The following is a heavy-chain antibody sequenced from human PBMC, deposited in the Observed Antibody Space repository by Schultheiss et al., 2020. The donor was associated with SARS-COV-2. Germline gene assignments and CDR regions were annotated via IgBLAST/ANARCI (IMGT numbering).Heavy chain of an antibody. V-gene: IGHV2-5*08. CDR2: IYWDDDK. CDR3: AQDGYNYI. CDR1: GFSLSTSGMC. D-gene: IGHD5-24*01. Sequence: QTLSLTCTFSGFSLSTSGMCVSWIRQPPGKALEWLALIYWDDDKRYSPSLKSRLTITKDTSKNQVVLTMTNMDPVDTATYYCAQDGYNYIWGQGTLVTVAS. J-gene: IGHJ4*02.